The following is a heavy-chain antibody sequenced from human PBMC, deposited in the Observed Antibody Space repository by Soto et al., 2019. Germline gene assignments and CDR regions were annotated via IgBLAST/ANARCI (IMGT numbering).Heavy chain of an antibody. CDR1: GFNFKAYA. Sequence: GGSLRLSCVASGFNFKAYAMGWVRQAPGRGLEWVSSITATDGNTYYADSVRGRFTISRDNSRNSLFLQMNGLRPEDSALYYCAKDEGTSSTVFDYWGQGTLVTVSS. CDR2: ITATDGNT. V-gene: IGHV3-23*01. J-gene: IGHJ4*02. CDR3: AKDEGTSSTVFDY. D-gene: IGHD6-6*01.